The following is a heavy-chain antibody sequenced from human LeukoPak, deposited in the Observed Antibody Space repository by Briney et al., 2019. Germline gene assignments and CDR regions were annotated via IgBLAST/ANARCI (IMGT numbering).Heavy chain of an antibody. CDR1: GFTFSSYS. D-gene: IGHD4-17*01. Sequence: PGGSLRLSCAASGFTFSSYSMNWVRQAPGKGLEWVSSISGSSSYIYYADSVKGRFTISRDNSKNTLYLQMNSLRAEDTAVYYCAKDLPPYGPPHDAFDIWGQGTMVTVSS. V-gene: IGHV3-21*01. J-gene: IGHJ3*02. CDR3: AKDLPPYGPPHDAFDI. CDR2: ISGSSSYI.